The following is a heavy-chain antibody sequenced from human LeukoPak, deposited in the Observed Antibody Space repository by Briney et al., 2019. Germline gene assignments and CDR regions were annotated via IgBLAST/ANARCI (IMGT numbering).Heavy chain of an antibody. CDR3: ARDYYDSSGYLGE. CDR2: INPNSGGT. V-gene: IGHV1-2*02. D-gene: IGHD3-22*01. Sequence: ASVKVSCKASGDTFTSYYIHWMRQAPGQGLEWMGWINPNSGGTNYAQKFQGRVTMTRDTSISTAYMELSRLRSDDTAVYYCARDYYDSSGYLGEWGQGTLVTVSS. CDR1: GDTFTSYY. J-gene: IGHJ4*02.